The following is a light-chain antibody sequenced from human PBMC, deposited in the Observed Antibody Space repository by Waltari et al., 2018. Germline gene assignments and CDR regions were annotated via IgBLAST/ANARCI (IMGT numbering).Light chain of an antibody. CDR1: QTITGSW. CDR3: QQYDRLAVT. J-gene: IGKJ4*01. Sequence: EIVLTQSPGTLSVSPGERVTLSCSASQTITGSWLAWYHQKPDQAPRLLIYGASNRAPGIPDRFSGSGSGTDFTLTISRLEPEDSAVYYCQQYDRLAVTFGEGTKVEIK. V-gene: IGKV3-20*01. CDR2: GAS.